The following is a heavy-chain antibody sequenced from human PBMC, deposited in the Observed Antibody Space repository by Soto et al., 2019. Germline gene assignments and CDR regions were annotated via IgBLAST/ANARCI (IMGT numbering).Heavy chain of an antibody. D-gene: IGHD1-1*01. CDR2: MSHSGGN. CDR3: ARVERGTATTVVDAFDI. J-gene: IGHJ3*02. CDR1: GGSVSGANYY. V-gene: IGHV4-34*01. Sequence: QVQLQQWGAGLLKPSETLSLTCAVYGGSVSGANYYWSWIRQPPGKGLEWIGEMSHSGGNHFNPSLKSRVTISVDTSTNQFSLKMSSVTAADTALYYCARVERGTATTVVDAFDIWVPGTMVTVSS.